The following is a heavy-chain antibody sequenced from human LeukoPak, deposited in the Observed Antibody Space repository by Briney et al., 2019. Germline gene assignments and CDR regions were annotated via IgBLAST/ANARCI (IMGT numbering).Heavy chain of an antibody. CDR3: AKDRGDLPPCFDY. V-gene: IGHV3-20*04. CDR1: GFTFDDYG. CDR2: INWNGGST. D-gene: IGHD2-21*02. Sequence: GGSLRLSCAASGFTFDDYGMSWVRQAPGKGLEWVSGINWNGGSTGYADSVKGRFTISRDNAKNSLYLQMNSLRAEDTAVYYCAKDRGDLPPCFDYWGQGTLVTVSS. J-gene: IGHJ4*02.